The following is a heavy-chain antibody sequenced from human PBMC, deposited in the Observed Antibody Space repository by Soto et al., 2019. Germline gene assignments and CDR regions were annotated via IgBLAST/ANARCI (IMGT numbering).Heavy chain of an antibody. J-gene: IGHJ6*02. Sequence: ASVKVSCKAPADTYTSYYIHWGRQAPGHGHEWMGIINPNGGSTRFAQTFQGRITMTRDTSTSTVYMELRSLRSEDTAIYYWARDVSYNWNYDSYYGLDVSGRGSTDAVS. V-gene: IGHV1-46*01. D-gene: IGHD1-7*01. CDR1: ADTYTSYY. CDR3: ARDVSYNWNYDSYYGLDV. CDR2: INPNGGST.